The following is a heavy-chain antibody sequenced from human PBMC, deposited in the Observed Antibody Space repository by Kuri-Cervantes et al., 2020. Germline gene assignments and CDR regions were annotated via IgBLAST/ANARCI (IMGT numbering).Heavy chain of an antibody. D-gene: IGHD7-27*01. Sequence: GGSLRLSCAASGFTFSNYRMNWVRQAPGKGLEGVSYISSSSSSIYYAKSVEGRFTISRDNAKNTLYLQMNSLRAEDTAVYSCTTASRWGLSNWGLGTLVTVSS. CDR1: GFTFSNYR. CDR3: TTASRWGLSN. CDR2: ISSSSSSI. V-gene: IGHV3-48*04. J-gene: IGHJ4*02.